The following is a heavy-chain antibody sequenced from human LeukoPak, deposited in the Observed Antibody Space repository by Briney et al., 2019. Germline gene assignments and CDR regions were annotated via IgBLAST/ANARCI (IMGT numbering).Heavy chain of an antibody. Sequence: TGGSLRLSCAASGFTFSSYAMHWVRQAPGKGLEWVAVISYDGSNKYYADSVKGRFTISRDNSKNTLYLQMNSLRAEDTAVYYCARDPYSSSWYSNPNFDYWGQGTLVTVSS. J-gene: IGHJ4*02. D-gene: IGHD6-13*01. CDR2: ISYDGSNK. V-gene: IGHV3-30-3*01. CDR1: GFTFSSYA. CDR3: ARDPYSSSWYSNPNFDY.